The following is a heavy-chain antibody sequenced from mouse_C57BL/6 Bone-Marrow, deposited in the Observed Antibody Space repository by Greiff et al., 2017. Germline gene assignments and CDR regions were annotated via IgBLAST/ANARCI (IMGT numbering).Heavy chain of an antibody. D-gene: IGHD1-1*01. V-gene: IGHV5-4*01. CDR3: AIGGSSYRYFDY. CDR1: GFTFSSYA. J-gene: IGHJ2*01. Sequence: EVQRVESGGGLVKPGGSLKLSCAASGFTFSSYAMSWVRQTPEKRLEWVATISDGGSYTYYPDNVKGRFSISRDNAKYNLYLQMSHLKSEDTAMYYCAIGGSSYRYFDYWGQGTTLTVSS. CDR2: ISDGGSYT.